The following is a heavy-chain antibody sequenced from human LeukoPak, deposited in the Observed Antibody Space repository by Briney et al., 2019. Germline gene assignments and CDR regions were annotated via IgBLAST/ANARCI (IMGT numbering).Heavy chain of an antibody. D-gene: IGHD3-22*01. CDR2: ISAYNGNT. V-gene: IGHV1-18*01. Sequence: APVKVSCKASGYTFTSYGISWVRQAPGQRLESIGCISAYNGNTNYAQKLQGRVTMTTDTSTSTAYMELRSLRSDDTAVYYCARDHYDSSGYYDYYYYYGMDVWGQGTTVTVSS. J-gene: IGHJ6*02. CDR3: ARDHYDSSGYYDYYYYYGMDV. CDR1: GYTFTSYG.